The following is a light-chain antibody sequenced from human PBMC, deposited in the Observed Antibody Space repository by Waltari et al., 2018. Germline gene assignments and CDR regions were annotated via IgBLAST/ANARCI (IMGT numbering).Light chain of an antibody. CDR3: QKYHSAIT. CDR1: PTIYTS. V-gene: IGKV1-27*01. CDR2: AAS. J-gene: IGKJ4*01. Sequence: DIQMTQSPSSLSASVGDRVTITCRASPTIYTSLAWYQQKAGKVPKLLIYAASTLQAGFPSRFSGSGSETDFTLTISSLQPEDVASYYCQKYHSAITFGGGTKVEIK.